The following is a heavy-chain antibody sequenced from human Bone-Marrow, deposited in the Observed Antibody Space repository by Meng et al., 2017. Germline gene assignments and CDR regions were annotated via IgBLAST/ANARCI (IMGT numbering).Heavy chain of an antibody. D-gene: IGHD3-10*01. CDR2: IYSDGKDT. V-gene: IGHV3-64*01. CDR3: ARDYYYGLLY. J-gene: IGHJ4*02. CDR1: GFSFTSDP. Sequence: GESLKISCAGSGFSFTSDPMHWVRQAPGKGLEYVSGIYSDGKDTFYANSVRGRFIISRDISKNTLYLQMDSLRAEDTALYYCARDYYYGLLYWGQGTVVTVSS.